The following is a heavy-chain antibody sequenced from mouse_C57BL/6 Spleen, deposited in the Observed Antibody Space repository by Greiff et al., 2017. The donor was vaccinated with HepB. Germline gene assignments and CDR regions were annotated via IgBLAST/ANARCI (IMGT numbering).Heavy chain of an antibody. CDR2: FYPGSGSI. J-gene: IGHJ3*01. CDR1: GYTFTEYT. V-gene: IGHV1-62-2*01. Sequence: QVHVKQSGAELVKPGASVKLSCKASGYTFTEYTIHWVKQRSGQGLEWIGWFYPGSGSIKYNEKFKDKATLTADKSSSTVYMELSRLTSEDSAVYFCARHEDDYYGTAWFAYWGQGTLVTVSA. CDR3: ARHEDDYYGTAWFAY. D-gene: IGHD1-1*01.